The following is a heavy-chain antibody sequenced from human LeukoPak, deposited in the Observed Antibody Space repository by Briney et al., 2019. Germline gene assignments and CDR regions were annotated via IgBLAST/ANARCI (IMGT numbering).Heavy chain of an antibody. CDR3: VRRAGRRDGYNYADY. CDR1: GYSFTSYW. CDR2: IYPGDSDT. Sequence: GESLKISCKGYGYSFTSYWIGWVRQMPGKGLELMGIIYPGDSDTRYSPSFQGQVTISADKSISAAYLQWNSLKASDSGIYYCVRRAGRRDGYNYADYWGQGTLVTVSS. D-gene: IGHD5-24*01. V-gene: IGHV5-51*01. J-gene: IGHJ4*02.